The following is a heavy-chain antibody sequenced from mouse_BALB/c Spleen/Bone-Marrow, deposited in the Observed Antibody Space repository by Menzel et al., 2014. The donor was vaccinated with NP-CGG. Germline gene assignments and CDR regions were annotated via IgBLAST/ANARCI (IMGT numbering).Heavy chain of an antibody. CDR3: AREDITTVVEMDY. CDR1: GYTFSSYW. J-gene: IGHJ4*01. Sequence: VQLQQSGAELMKPGASVKISCKATGYTFSSYWIEWVKQRPGHGLEWIGEILPGSGNTNYKEKFKGKATFTADTSSNTAYMQLSSLTSEDSAVYYCAREDITTVVEMDYWGQGTSVTVSS. V-gene: IGHV1-9*01. CDR2: ILPGSGNT. D-gene: IGHD1-1*01.